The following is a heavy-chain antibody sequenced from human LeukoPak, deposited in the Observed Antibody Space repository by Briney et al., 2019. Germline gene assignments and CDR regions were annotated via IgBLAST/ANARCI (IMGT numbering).Heavy chain of an antibody. D-gene: IGHD5-18*01. CDR3: AKDRGYSYGYLLDY. CDR1: GFTFDDYT. J-gene: IGHJ4*02. CDR2: ISGDGGST. Sequence: GGSLRLSCAASGFTFDDYTMHWVRQAPGKGLERVSLISGDGGSTYYADSVKGRFTIPRDNSKNSLYLQMNSLRTEDTALYYCAKDRGYSYGYLLDYWGQGTLVTVSS. V-gene: IGHV3-43*02.